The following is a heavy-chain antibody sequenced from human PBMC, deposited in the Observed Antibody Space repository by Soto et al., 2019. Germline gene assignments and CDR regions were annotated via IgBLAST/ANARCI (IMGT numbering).Heavy chain of an antibody. CDR1: EFTFSDYA. D-gene: IGHD6-19*01. V-gene: IGHV3-23*01. CDR3: AKDTRSGWYFYFDY. J-gene: IGHJ4*02. Sequence: EVQLLESGGGLVQPGGSLRLSCAASEFTFSDYAMGWVRQAPGKGLETVSFISGTGGSTDYADPVEGRFTISRDNSKNTLYLQMNSLRAEDTAIYYCAKDTRSGWYFYFDYWGQGTLVTVSS. CDR2: ISGTGGST.